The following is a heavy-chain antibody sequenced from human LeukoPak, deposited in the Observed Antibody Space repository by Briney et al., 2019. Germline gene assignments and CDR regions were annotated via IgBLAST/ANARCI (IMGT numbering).Heavy chain of an antibody. V-gene: IGHV3-21*01. J-gene: IGHJ4*02. CDR1: GFTFNTYS. Sequence: GGSLRLSCAASGFTFNTYSMNWVRQAPGKGLEWVSSISSSSSYIYYADSVKGRFTISRDNAKNSLYLQMNSLRAEDTSMYYCARGWNSDYFDYWGQGTLVTVSS. CDR2: ISSSSSYI. D-gene: IGHD1-7*01. CDR3: ARGWNSDYFDY.